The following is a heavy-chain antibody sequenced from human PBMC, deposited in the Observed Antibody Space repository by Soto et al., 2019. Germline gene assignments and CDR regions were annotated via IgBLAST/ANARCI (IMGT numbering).Heavy chain of an antibody. V-gene: IGHV4-4*02. D-gene: IGHD6-19*01. CDR1: GDSVRSPYW. CDR3: ARSAGWYAIHS. J-gene: IGHJ4*02. CDR2: VFHTGTT. Sequence: QVQLQESGPGLVKPSGTLSLTCAVSGDSVRSPYWWCCVRQPPGKGLEWIGEVFHTGTTSYNPSLRSRVTISMDTSINQFSLDLTSVTAADTAVYYCARSAGWYAIHSWGPGTLVSVSS.